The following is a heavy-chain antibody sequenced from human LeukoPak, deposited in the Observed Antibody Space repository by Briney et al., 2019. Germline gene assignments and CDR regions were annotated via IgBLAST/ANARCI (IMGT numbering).Heavy chain of an antibody. CDR3: ARDRYCSSTSCYTEGVDY. D-gene: IGHD2-2*02. Sequence: GGSLRLSCAASGFTFSSYSMNWVRQAPGKGLEWVSSISSSSSYIYYADSVKGRFTISRDNAKNSLYLQMNSLRAEDTTVYYCARDRYCSSTSCYTEGVDYWGQGTLVTVSS. CDR2: ISSSSSYI. CDR1: GFTFSSYS. J-gene: IGHJ4*02. V-gene: IGHV3-21*01.